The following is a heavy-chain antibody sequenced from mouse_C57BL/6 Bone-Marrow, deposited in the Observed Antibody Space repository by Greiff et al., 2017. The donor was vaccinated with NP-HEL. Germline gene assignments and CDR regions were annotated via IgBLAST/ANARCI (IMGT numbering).Heavy chain of an antibody. V-gene: IGHV1-69*01. CDR3: ARRFAY. CDR2: IDPSDSYT. Sequence: QLKQPGAELVMPGASVKLSCKASGYTFTSYWMHWVKQRPGQGLEWIGEIDPSDSYTNYNQKFKGKSTLTVDKSSSTAYMQLSSLTSEDSAVYYCARRFAYWGQGTLVTVSA. J-gene: IGHJ3*01. CDR1: GYTFTSYW.